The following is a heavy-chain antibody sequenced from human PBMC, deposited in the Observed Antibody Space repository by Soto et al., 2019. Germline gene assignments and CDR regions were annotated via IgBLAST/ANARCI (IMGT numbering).Heavy chain of an antibody. D-gene: IGHD3-22*01. CDR3: ARTTYYYDSSGYYGYYFDY. J-gene: IGHJ4*02. V-gene: IGHV4-59*01. CDR2: IYYSRST. CDR1: GGSISSYY. Sequence: ASETLSLTCTVSGGSISSYYWSWIRQPPGKGLEWIGYIYYSRSTNYNPSLKGRVTISVDTSKNQFSLKLSSVTAADTAVYYCARTTYYYDSSGYYGYYFDYWGQGTLVTVSS.